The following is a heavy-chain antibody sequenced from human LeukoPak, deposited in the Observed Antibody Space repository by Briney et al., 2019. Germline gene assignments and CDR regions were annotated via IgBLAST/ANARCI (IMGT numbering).Heavy chain of an antibody. D-gene: IGHD3-9*01. CDR1: GASISSYY. J-gene: IGHJ3*02. V-gene: IGHV4-4*07. Sequence: MPSETLSLTCTVSGASISSYYWSWIRQPAGKALEWIGRIYVTGSTTYNPSLESRVTMSLDTSKNHFSLKLRSVTAADTAVYYCAREGSDYDILTGYYPRAFDIWGQGTMVTVSS. CDR2: IYVTGST. CDR3: AREGSDYDILTGYYPRAFDI.